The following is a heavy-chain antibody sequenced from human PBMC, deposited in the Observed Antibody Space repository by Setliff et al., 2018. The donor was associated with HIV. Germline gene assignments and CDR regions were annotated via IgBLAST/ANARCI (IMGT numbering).Heavy chain of an antibody. CDR2: IYPSDSDT. Sequence: GESLKISCRGFGYNFNNYWIDWVRQMPGKGLEWMGTIYPSDSDTKYNPSSQGHVSISADRSIGTTYLQWSSLRASDTAMYYCEKAGGDSWGQGTLVTVSS. J-gene: IGHJ5*01. V-gene: IGHV5-51*01. D-gene: IGHD3-10*01. CDR1: GYNFNNYW. CDR3: EKAGGDS.